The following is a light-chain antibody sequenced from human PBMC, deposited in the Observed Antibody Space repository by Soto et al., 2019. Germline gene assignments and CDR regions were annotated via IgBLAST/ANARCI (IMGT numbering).Light chain of an antibody. Sequence: EVVLRQSPVTLSLSPGQRATLSCRASQSVGRYVGWYQQRPGQAPRLLIYEASNRATGIPARFSGTGSGTDFTLTISSLEREDFSVYYCHQRSQWPHTFGQGTKLEI. V-gene: IGKV3-11*01. CDR1: QSVGRY. J-gene: IGKJ2*01. CDR3: HQRSQWPHT. CDR2: EAS.